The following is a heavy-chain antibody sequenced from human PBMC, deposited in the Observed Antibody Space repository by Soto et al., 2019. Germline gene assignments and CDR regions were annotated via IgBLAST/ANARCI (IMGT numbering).Heavy chain of an antibody. J-gene: IGHJ4*02. CDR1: GGSFSGYY. V-gene: IGHV4-34*01. CDR3: ARRGQLWSRRTRYFDY. Sequence: QVQLQQWGAGLLKPSETLSLTCAVYGGSFSGYYWSWIRQPPGKGLEWIGEINHSGSTNYNPSLQSRVTISVDTSKNQFSLKLSSVTAADTAVYYCARRGQLWSRRTRYFDYWGQGTLVTVSS. CDR2: INHSGST. D-gene: IGHD5-18*01.